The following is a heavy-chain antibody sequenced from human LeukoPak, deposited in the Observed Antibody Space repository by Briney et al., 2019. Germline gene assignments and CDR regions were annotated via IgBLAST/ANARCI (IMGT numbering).Heavy chain of an antibody. V-gene: IGHV3-73*01. CDR2: IRSKANSYAT. D-gene: IGHD3-3*01. CDR1: GFTFSGSA. Sequence: GGSLRLSCAASGFTFSGSAMHWVRQASGKGLEWVGRIRSKANSYATAYAASVKGRFTISRDDSKNTAYLQMNSLKTEDTAVYYCTRREWLLPGNYYYYYMDVWGKGTTVTDSS. CDR3: TRREWLLPGNYYYYYMDV. J-gene: IGHJ6*03.